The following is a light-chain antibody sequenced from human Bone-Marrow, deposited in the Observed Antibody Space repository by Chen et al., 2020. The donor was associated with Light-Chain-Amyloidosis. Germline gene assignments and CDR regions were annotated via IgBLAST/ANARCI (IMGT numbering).Light chain of an antibody. CDR2: DYT. J-gene: IGLJ2*01. Sequence: SYELPQPPSVSVSPGKKARINCSGDGLPTKDVYWYQQMPGQAPVLVIHDYTEMPSGISERFSVSSSGTTATLTISGVQAEDEADYHCQPSDSSGRYEVIFGVGTKLTVL. V-gene: IGLV3-25*03. CDR1: GLPTKD. CDR3: QPSDSSGRYEVI.